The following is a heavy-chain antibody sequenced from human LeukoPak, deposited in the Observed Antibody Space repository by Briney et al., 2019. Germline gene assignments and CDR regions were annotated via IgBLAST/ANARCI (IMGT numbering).Heavy chain of an antibody. J-gene: IGHJ3*02. Sequence: GGSLRLSCAASGFTFSSYAMSWVRQAPGKGLEWVSAISGSGGSTYYADPVKGRFTISRDNSKNTQYLQMNSLRAEDTAVYYCAKVFGTYGTFDIWGQGTMVTVSS. CDR3: AKVFGTYGTFDI. CDR2: ISGSGGST. CDR1: GFTFSSYA. V-gene: IGHV3-23*01. D-gene: IGHD3/OR15-3a*01.